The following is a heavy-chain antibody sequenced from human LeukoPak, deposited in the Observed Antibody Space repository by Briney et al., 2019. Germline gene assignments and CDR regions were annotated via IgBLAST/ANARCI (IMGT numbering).Heavy chain of an antibody. V-gene: IGHV3-64D*09. CDR2: ISTDGGTT. CDR1: GFTFTSYP. D-gene: IGHD1-26*01. J-gene: IGHJ4*02. CDR3: VSSNQGASFDS. Sequence: PGGSLRLSCSASGFTFTSYPMYWVRQAPGRGLQYVSAISTDGGTTYYRDSVKGRFTISRDNSKNTLYLQMSSLRADDAAVYYCVSSNQGASFDSWGQGTLVTVSS.